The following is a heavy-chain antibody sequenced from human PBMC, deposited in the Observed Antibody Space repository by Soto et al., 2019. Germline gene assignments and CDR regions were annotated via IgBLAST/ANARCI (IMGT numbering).Heavy chain of an antibody. J-gene: IGHJ4*02. V-gene: IGHV4-30-4*01. CDR3: ARDSRYYPFDY. CDR2: ISYSGST. Sequence: QVQLQESGPGLVKPSQTLSLTCTVSGGSMSSGDSFWSWIRQPPGKVLDWIGFISYSGSTYYTPSLQSRVTISVDASKNQFSLKLSSVTAADTAVYYCARDSRYYPFDYWGQGTLVTVSS. D-gene: IGHD3-10*01. CDR1: GGSMSSGDSF.